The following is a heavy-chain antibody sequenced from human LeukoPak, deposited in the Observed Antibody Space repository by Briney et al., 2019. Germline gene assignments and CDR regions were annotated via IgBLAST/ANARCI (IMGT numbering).Heavy chain of an antibody. D-gene: IGHD3-10*01. V-gene: IGHV1-2*02. Sequence: GASVKVSCKASGYTFTGYYMHRVRQAPGQGLEWMGWINPNSGGTNYAQKFQGRVTMTRDTSISTAYMELSRLRSDDTAVYYCARVRGSRVVRGVMGAFDIWGQGTMVTVSS. CDR3: ARVRGSRVVRGVMGAFDI. J-gene: IGHJ3*02. CDR2: INPNSGGT. CDR1: GYTFTGYY.